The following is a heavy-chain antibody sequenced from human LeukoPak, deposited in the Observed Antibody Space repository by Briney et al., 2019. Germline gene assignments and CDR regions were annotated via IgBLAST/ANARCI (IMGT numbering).Heavy chain of an antibody. CDR3: AKETPSTPYYGSGSYQY. CDR1: GFSFRSYA. Sequence: PGGSLRLSCAASGFSFRSYAFHWVRQAPGKGLEWVAFISYDGSSKYYADSVQGRFNISRDNSKNTLYLQMNSLRAEDTAVYYCAKETPSTPYYGSGSYQYWGQGTLVTVSS. J-gene: IGHJ4*02. CDR2: ISYDGSSK. V-gene: IGHV3-30-3*01. D-gene: IGHD3-10*01.